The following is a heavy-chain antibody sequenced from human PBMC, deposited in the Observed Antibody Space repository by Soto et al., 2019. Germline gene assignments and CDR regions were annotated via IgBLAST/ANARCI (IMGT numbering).Heavy chain of an antibody. V-gene: IGHV3-33*01. D-gene: IGHD3-10*01. CDR3: ARADQPGVYYYGMDV. Sequence: GGSLRLSCAASGFTFSSYGMHWVRQAPGKGLEWVAVIWYDGSNKYYADSVKGRFTISRDNSKNTLYLQMNSLRAEDTAVYYCARADQPGVYYYGMDVWGQGTTVTVSS. CDR1: GFTFSSYG. CDR2: IWYDGSNK. J-gene: IGHJ6*02.